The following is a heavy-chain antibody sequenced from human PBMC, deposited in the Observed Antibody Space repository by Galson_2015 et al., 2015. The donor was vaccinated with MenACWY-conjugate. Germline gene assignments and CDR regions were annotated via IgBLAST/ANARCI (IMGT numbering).Heavy chain of an antibody. CDR3: ARGGSAYEVSDRGWFDP. Sequence: CAISGDSVSDNNAAWNWIRQSPSRGLEWLGRTYYRSKWYNDYAVSVKSRITINPDTSKNQFSLQLNSVTPEDTAVYYCARGGSAYEVSDRGWFDPWGQGTLVTVSS. V-gene: IGHV6-1*01. D-gene: IGHD3-10*01. CDR1: GDSVSDNNAA. J-gene: IGHJ5*02. CDR2: TYYRSKWYN.